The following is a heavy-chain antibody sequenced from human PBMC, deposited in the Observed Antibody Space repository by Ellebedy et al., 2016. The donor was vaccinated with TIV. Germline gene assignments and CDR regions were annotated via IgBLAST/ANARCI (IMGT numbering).Heavy chain of an antibody. D-gene: IGHD1-1*01. J-gene: IGHJ6*02. CDR2: INPDSGST. CDR1: GYTFTNYE. V-gene: IGHV1-2*02. Sequence: ASVKVSCKASGYTFTNYEIHWVRQAPGQGLEWMGWINPDSGSTTSAQSFQGGVTMTRDTSISTAYMELSSLRPDDTAVYFCARVRTGTSGMDVWGQGTTVTVSS. CDR3: ARVRTGTSGMDV.